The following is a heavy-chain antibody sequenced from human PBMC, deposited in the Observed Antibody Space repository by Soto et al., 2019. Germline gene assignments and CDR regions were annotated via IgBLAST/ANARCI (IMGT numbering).Heavy chain of an antibody. J-gene: IGHJ5*02. Sequence: ASVKVSCKASGYTFTSYYMHWVRQAPGQGLEWMGIINPSGGSTSYAQKFQGRVTMTRDTSTSTVYMELSSLRSEDTAVYYCAGAYCSGGSCYENWFDPWGQGTLVTVSS. V-gene: IGHV1-46*01. D-gene: IGHD2-15*01. CDR2: INPSGGST. CDR1: GYTFTSYY. CDR3: AGAYCSGGSCYENWFDP.